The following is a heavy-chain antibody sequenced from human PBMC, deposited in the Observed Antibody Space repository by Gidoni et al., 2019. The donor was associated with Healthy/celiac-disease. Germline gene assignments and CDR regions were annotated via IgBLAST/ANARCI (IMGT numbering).Heavy chain of an antibody. V-gene: IGHV3-23*01. CDR2: ISGSGGST. J-gene: IGHJ4*02. D-gene: IGHD1-26*01. CDR3: ANLRIWVVGAVPLDY. Sequence: EVQLLESGGGLVQPGGSLRLPCAASGFTFRSYAMSWVRQAPGKGLEWVSAISGSGGSTYYADSVKGRFTISRDNSKNTLYLQMNSLRAEDTAVYYCANLRIWVVGAVPLDYWGQGTLVTVSS. CDR1: GFTFRSYA.